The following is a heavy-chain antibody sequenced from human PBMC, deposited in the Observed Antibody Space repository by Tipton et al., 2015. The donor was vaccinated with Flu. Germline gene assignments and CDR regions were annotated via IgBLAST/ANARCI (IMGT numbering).Heavy chain of an antibody. CDR2: ISYDGSNK. CDR1: GVTLSSYG. D-gene: IGHD3-16*01. V-gene: IGHV3-30*18. CDR3: AKDLFTFGPHYYFGMDV. Sequence: SLRLSCTVSGVTLSSYGMHWVRQAPGKGLEWVAVISYDGSNKYYADSVKGRFTISRDNSKNTVYLQMDSLRAEDTAVYYCAKDLFTFGPHYYFGMDVWDQGP. J-gene: IGHJ6*02.